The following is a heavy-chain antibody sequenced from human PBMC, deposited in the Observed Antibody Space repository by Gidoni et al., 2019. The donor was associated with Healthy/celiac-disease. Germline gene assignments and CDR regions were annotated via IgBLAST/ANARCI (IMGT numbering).Heavy chain of an antibody. Sequence: EVQLLESGGGLVQPGGSLRLSCAASGFTFSSYAMSWVRQAPGKGLEWVSAISGSGGSTYYADSVKGRFTISRDNSKNTLYLQMNSLRAEDTAVYYCAKDLLSPGYSSSWYPDDYWGQGTLVTVSS. CDR2: ISGSGGST. CDR3: AKDLLSPGYSSSWYPDDY. CDR1: GFTFSSYA. D-gene: IGHD6-13*01. V-gene: IGHV3-23*01. J-gene: IGHJ4*02.